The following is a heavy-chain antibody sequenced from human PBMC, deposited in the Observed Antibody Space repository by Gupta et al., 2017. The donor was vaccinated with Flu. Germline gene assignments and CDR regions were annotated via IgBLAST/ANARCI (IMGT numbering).Heavy chain of an antibody. V-gene: IGHV3-48*01. D-gene: IGHD4-23*01. Sequence: EVQLVESGGGLVQPGGSLRLSCAASGSTFSTWSMNWVRQAPGKGLEWVSFISSSSSIIYYADSVKGRFTISRDNAKNSLYLQMNSLRAEDTAVYYCARAWDNSNGGMDYWGQGALVTVSS. CDR1: GSTFSTWS. CDR2: ISSSSSII. CDR3: ARAWDNSNGGMDY. J-gene: IGHJ4*02.